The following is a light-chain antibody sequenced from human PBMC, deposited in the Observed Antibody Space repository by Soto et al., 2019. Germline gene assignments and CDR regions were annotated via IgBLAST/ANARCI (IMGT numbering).Light chain of an antibody. CDR1: SSDVGGYNF. J-gene: IGLJ1*01. V-gene: IGLV2-14*03. CDR3: NSYTTISTLV. CDR2: EVT. Sequence: QSALSQPASVSRSPGQSITISCTGTSSDVGGYNFVSWYQQHPGKAPKLMIYEVTSRPSGVSNRFSGSKSGNTASLTISGLQAEDEADYYCNSYTTISTLVFGTGTKVTVL.